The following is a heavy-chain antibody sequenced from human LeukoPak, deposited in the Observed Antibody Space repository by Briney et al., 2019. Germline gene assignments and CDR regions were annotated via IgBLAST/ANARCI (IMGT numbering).Heavy chain of an antibody. CDR2: IYYSGSP. D-gene: IGHD2-2*01. Sequence: PSETLSLTWTVSGASISIYSWSWIRQPPGQGLEWIGYIYYSGSPNYNPSLKSRVTMSVDASKNQFSLKVSSVTAADTAVYYCAKSNRYCDSASCYEAFDIWGQGTMVTVSS. J-gene: IGHJ3*02. V-gene: IGHV4-59*01. CDR3: AKSNRYCDSASCYEAFDI. CDR1: GASISIYS.